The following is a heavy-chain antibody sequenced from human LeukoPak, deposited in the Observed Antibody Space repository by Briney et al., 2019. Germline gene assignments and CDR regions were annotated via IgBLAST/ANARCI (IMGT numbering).Heavy chain of an antibody. V-gene: IGHV3-23*01. J-gene: IGHJ4*02. Sequence: GGSLRLSCAASGFTFTNYAMSWVRQAPGKGLERVSVIGFGGASTYYADSVKGRFTISRDNSKNTLHLQMDSLRAEDTAVYYCARSGKMAAPHAYWGQGTLVTVSS. CDR2: IGFGGAST. CDR3: ARSGKMAAPHAY. D-gene: IGHD4-23*01. CDR1: GFTFTNYA.